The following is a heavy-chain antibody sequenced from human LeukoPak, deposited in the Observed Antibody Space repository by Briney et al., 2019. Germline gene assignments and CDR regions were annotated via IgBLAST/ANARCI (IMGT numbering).Heavy chain of an antibody. CDR2: ISGSGGST. J-gene: IGHJ4*02. CDR3: AKTGRIVQWPTTLDY. CDR1: GFTFSSYA. Sequence: PGGSLRLSCAASGFTFSSYAMSWVRQAPGKGLEWVSAISGSGGSTYYADSVKGRFTISRDNSKNTLYLKMNSLRAEDTAVYYCAKTGRIVQWPTTLDYWGQGTLVTVSS. D-gene: IGHD2-8*01. V-gene: IGHV3-23*01.